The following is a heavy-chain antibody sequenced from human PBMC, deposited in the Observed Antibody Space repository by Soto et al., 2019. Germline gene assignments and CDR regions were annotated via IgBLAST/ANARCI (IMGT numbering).Heavy chain of an antibody. CDR1: GFTFSSYA. CDR2: ISYDGSNN. D-gene: IGHD3-3*01. V-gene: IGHV3-30-3*01. J-gene: IGHJ6*02. Sequence: GGSLRLSCAASGFTFSSYAMHWVRQAPGKGLEWVAVISYDGSNNYYADSVKGRFTISRDNSKNTLYLQMNSLRAEDTAVYYCARDTDRYDFWSGSYYYGMDVWGQGTTVTVSS. CDR3: ARDTDRYDFWSGSYYYGMDV.